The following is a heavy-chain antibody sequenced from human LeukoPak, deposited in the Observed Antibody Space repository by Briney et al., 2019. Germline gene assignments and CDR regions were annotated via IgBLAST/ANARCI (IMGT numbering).Heavy chain of an antibody. V-gene: IGHV3-21*01. Sequence: PGGSLRLSCAASGFTFSSHSMNWVRQAPGKGLEWVSSISSSSSYKYYADSVKGRFTISRDNAKNSLYLQMNSLRAEDTAVYFCTRDSDGSGSLIFDYWGQGTLVTVSS. CDR1: GFTFSSHS. CDR2: ISSSSSYK. CDR3: TRDSDGSGSLIFDY. J-gene: IGHJ4*02. D-gene: IGHD3-10*01.